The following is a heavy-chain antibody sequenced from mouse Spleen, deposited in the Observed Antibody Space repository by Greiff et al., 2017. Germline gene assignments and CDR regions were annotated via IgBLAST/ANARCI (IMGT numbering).Heavy chain of an antibody. CDR1: GYTFTDYE. V-gene: IGHV1-15*01. Sequence: VQLVESGAELVRPGASVTLSCKASGYTFTDYEMHWVKQTPVHGLEWIGAIDPETGGTAYNQKFKGKATLTEDKSSSTAYMELRSLTSEDSAVYYCTRSYYSFDYWGQGTTLTVSS. J-gene: IGHJ2*01. D-gene: IGHD2-12*01. CDR2: IDPETGGT. CDR3: TRSYYSFDY.